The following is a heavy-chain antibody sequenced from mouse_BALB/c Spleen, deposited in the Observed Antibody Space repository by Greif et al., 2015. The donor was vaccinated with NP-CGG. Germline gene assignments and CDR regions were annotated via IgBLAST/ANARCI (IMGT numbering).Heavy chain of an antibody. V-gene: IGHV7-3*02. Sequence: EVQRVESGGGLVQPGGSLRLSCATSGFTFTDYYMSWVRQPPGKALEWLGFIRNKANGYTTEYSASVKGRFTISRDNSQSILYLQMNTLRAEDSATYYCARDIGNLYYFDYWGQGTTLTVSS. CDR2: IRNKANGYTT. CDR3: ARDIGNLYYFDY. J-gene: IGHJ2*01. D-gene: IGHD2-1*01. CDR1: GFTFTDYY.